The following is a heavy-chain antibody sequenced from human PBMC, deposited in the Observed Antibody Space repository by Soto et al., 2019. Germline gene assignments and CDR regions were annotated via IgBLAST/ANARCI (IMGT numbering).Heavy chain of an antibody. Sequence: SETLSLTCSVSGGSISNSYWSWIRQPPGKGLEWIGYMFYSGSSTNYNPSLKSRVTISVDTSKNQFSLKLSSVTAADTAVYYCARHFSVDYFDYWGQGALVTVSS. CDR3: ARHFSVDYFDY. CDR2: MFYSGSST. CDR1: GGSISNSY. J-gene: IGHJ4*02. V-gene: IGHV4-59*08.